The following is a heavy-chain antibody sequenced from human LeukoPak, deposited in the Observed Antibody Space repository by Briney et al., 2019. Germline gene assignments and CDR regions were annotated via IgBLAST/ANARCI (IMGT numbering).Heavy chain of an antibody. D-gene: IGHD3-10*01. J-gene: IGHJ3*02. CDR2: ISWNSGSI. CDR3: AKVYGSGSYDAFDI. V-gene: IGHV3-9*01. Sequence: GGSLRLSCAASGFTFDDYAMHWVRQAPGKGLEWVSGISWNSGSIGYADPVKGRFTISRDNAKNSLYLQMNSLRAEDTALYYCAKVYGSGSYDAFDIWGQGTMVTVSS. CDR1: GFTFDDYA.